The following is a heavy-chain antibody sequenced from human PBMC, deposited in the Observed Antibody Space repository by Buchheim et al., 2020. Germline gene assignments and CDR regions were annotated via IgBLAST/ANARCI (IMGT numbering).Heavy chain of an antibody. Sequence: EVFLVESGGHLVQPGGSLRLSCAASGFPFGGYEMNWVRQAPGKGLECIAYISASGGRTYYVDSVRGRFTISRDNAKNSLYLQMNSLRGEDTAVYYCARGNIIDSWGQGTL. D-gene: IGHD2/OR15-2a*01. CDR3: ARGNIIDS. J-gene: IGHJ4*02. V-gene: IGHV3-48*03. CDR2: ISASGGRT. CDR1: GFPFGGYE.